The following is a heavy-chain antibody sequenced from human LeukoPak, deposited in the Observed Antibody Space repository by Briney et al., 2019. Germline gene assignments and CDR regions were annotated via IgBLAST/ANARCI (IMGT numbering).Heavy chain of an antibody. CDR1: GGSISSGGNY. J-gene: IGHJ6*02. V-gene: IGHV4-31*03. CDR3: ARNELISSNYYYYGMDV. Sequence: SETLSLTCTVSGGSISSGGNYWTWIRQNPGKGLGWSGYINYSGNAYYNPSLKSRVTISVDTSKNQFSLKLSSVTAADTAVYYCARNELISSNYYYYGMDVWGQGTTVTVSS. CDR2: INYSGNA.